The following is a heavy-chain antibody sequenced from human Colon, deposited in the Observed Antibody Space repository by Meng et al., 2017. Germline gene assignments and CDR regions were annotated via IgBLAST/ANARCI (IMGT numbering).Heavy chain of an antibody. D-gene: IGHD3-10*01. Sequence: LASLGVFVCTGRSLKLSLAASGFTFTPYAMRWFRLAPGKGLEWVSALGASGATTDYADSVKGRFTISRDNYKSRVYLQMNGLRAEDTAVYYCARVFGTYYFDCWGQGTLVTVSS. J-gene: IGHJ4*02. CDR1: GFTFTPYA. V-gene: IGHV3-23*01. CDR3: ARVFGTYYFDC. CDR2: LGASGATT.